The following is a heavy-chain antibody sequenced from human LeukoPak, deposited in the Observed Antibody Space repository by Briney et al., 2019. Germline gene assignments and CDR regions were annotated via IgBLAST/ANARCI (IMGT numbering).Heavy chain of an antibody. CDR3: ASGARRAAAGTDY. CDR2: MNPNSGNT. Sequence: GASVKVSCKASGYTFTSYDINWVRQATGQGLEWMEWMNPNSGNTGYAQKFQGRVTMTRNTSISTAYMELSSLRSEDAAVYYCASGARRAAAGTDYWGQGTLVTVSS. J-gene: IGHJ4*02. V-gene: IGHV1-8*01. D-gene: IGHD6-13*01. CDR1: GYTFTSYD.